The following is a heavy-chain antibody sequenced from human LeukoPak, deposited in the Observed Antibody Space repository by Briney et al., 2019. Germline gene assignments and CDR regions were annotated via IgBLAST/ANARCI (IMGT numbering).Heavy chain of an antibody. D-gene: IGHD3-10*01. CDR3: ARDTYYYGSGNRADDY. CDR1: GGTFSSYA. CDR2: IIPIFGTA. J-gene: IGHJ4*02. Sequence: ASVKVSCKASGGTFSSYAISWVRQAPGQGLEWMGRIIPIFGTANYAQKFQGRVTIITDESTSTAYMELSSLRSEDTAVYYCARDTYYYGSGNRADDYWGQGTLVTVSS. V-gene: IGHV1-69*05.